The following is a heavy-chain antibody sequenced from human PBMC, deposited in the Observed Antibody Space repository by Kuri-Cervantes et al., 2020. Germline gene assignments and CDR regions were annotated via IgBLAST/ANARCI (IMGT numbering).Heavy chain of an antibody. CDR1: GLTFSYFW. CDR2: IDNDGNNI. J-gene: IGHJ5*02. V-gene: IGHV3-74*01. D-gene: IGHD2-21*01. Sequence: GGSLRLSCAASGLTFSYFWMHWVRQAPGKGLVWVSRIDNDGNNIAYADSVKGRFTISRDNAKNTLYLQMNSLRAEDAAVYYCVKDVATWGQGTLVTVSS. CDR3: VKDVAT.